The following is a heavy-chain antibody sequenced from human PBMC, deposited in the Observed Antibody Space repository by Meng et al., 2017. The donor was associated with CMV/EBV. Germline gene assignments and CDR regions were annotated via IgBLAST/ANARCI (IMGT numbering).Heavy chain of an antibody. CDR3: ARDFPLPSSGWYGNWFDP. J-gene: IGHJ5*02. V-gene: IGHV1-46*01. CDR2: INPSGGST. CDR1: GYTFTRYY. Sequence: QVQPVEVGAAVKKPGASVKVTCKTSGYTFTRYYMHWVRQAPGQGLEWMGIINPSGGSTSYAQKFQGRVTMTRDTSTSTVYMELSSLRSEDTAVYYCARDFPLPSSGWYGNWFDPWGQGTLVTVSS. D-gene: IGHD6-19*01.